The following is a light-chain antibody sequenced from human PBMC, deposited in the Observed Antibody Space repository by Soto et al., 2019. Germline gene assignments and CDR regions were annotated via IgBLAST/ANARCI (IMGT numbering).Light chain of an antibody. J-gene: IGKJ2*01. CDR2: DVS. CDR3: QQRSNWPST. Sequence: EIVLTQSPVTLSLFPGERATLSCRASQSVSRDLAWDQQKPGQAPRLLIYDVSNRATGIPARFSGSGSGTDFTLTISSLGPEDFAVYYCQQRSNWPSTFGQGTKLEIK. V-gene: IGKV3-11*01. CDR1: QSVSRD.